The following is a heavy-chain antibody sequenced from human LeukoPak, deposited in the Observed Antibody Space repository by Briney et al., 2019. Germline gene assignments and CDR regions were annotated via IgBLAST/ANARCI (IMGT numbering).Heavy chain of an antibody. J-gene: IGHJ3*02. Sequence: ASLKLSSKASGYTFTSYYMHRVRQAPVQRLEWMGIINPTTGDTTYAQKFQGRLTMTRDMSTSTVYMELSSLTSEDTAVFYCARYGFSAVWQGGWHAFDIWGQGTVVTVSS. V-gene: IGHV1-46*01. CDR2: INPTTGDT. CDR1: GYTFTSYY. CDR3: ARYGFSAVWQGGWHAFDI. D-gene: IGHD2-15*01.